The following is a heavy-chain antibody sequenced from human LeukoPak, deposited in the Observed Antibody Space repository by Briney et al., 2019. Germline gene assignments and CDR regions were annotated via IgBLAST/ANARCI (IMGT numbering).Heavy chain of an antibody. D-gene: IGHD5-12*01. CDR2: IYHSGST. J-gene: IGHJ4*02. V-gene: IGHV4-59*01. CDR3: ARGGGYASPIGY. Sequence: PSATLSLTCAVYGGSFSDYYWSWIRKPPGKGLEWIGYIYHSGSTNYNPSLKSRVTISVDTSKNQFSLKLSSVTAADTAVYYCARGGGYASPIGYWGQGALVTVSS. CDR1: GGSFSDYY.